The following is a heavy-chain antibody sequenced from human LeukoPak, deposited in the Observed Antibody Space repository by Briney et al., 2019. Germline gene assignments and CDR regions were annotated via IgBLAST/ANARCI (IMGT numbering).Heavy chain of an antibody. Sequence: SETLSLTCTVSGGSISSSSYYWGWIRQPPGKGLEWIGSTYYSGSTYYNPSLKSRVTISVDTSKNQFSLKLSSVTAADTAVYYCARDAITMVRGVKEGHWGQGTLVTVSS. J-gene: IGHJ4*02. CDR3: ARDAITMVRGVKEGH. D-gene: IGHD3-10*01. V-gene: IGHV4-39*07. CDR1: GGSISSSSYY. CDR2: TYYSGST.